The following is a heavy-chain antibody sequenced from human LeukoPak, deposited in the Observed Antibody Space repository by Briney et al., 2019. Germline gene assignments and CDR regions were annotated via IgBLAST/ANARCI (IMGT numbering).Heavy chain of an antibody. CDR1: GGSFSDYY. CDR2: INHSGST. J-gene: IGHJ4*02. CDR3: ARRIVGATGRFDY. D-gene: IGHD1-26*01. V-gene: IGHV4-34*01. Sequence: SETLSLTCAVYGGSFSDYYWSWIRQPPGKGLEWIGEINHSGSTNYNPSLKSRVTISVDTSKNQFSLKLSSVTAADTAVYYCARRIVGATGRFDYWGQGTLVTVSS.